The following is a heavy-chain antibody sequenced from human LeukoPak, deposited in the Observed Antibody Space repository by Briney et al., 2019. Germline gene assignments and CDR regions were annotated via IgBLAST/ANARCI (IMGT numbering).Heavy chain of an antibody. CDR2: IWYDGTNK. J-gene: IGHJ6*03. CDR3: ARGLYCISSSCYFGGGNYYYYMDV. Sequence: GGSLRLSCAASGFTFSTYGMHWVRQAPGKGLEWVAVIWYDGTNKYYADSVKGRFTISRDNSKNMLYLQMNSLRAEDTAVYYCARGLYCISSSCYFGGGNYYYYMDVWGKGTTVTVSS. V-gene: IGHV3-33*01. D-gene: IGHD2-2*01. CDR1: GFTFSTYG.